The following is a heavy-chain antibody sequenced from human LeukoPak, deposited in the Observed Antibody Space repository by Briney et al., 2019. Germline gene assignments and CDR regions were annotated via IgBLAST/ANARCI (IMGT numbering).Heavy chain of an antibody. V-gene: IGHV3-21*01. CDR2: IISSSSYI. D-gene: IGHD2-2*01. CDR3: ARVVVVPAASYYYYYGMDV. J-gene: IGHJ6*02. Sequence: ETLSLTCTVSGGSVSSSSYYWGWVRQAPGKGLEWVSSIISSSSYIYYADSVKGRFTISRDNAKNSLYLQMNSLRAEDTAVYYCARVVVVPAASYYYYYGMDVWGQGTTVTVSS. CDR1: GGSVSSSSYY.